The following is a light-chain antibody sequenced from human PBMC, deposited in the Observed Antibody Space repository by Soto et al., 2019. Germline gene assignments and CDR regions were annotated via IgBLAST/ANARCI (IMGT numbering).Light chain of an antibody. CDR1: QSVSSSY. J-gene: IGKJ3*01. CDR2: GAS. CDR3: EQYGSSPFT. Sequence: EIVLTQSPGTLSLSPGERATLSCRASQSVSSSYLAWYQQKPGQAPRLLIYGASSRATGIPDRFSGSGSVTDFTRTISRLEPSDFAVYYCEQYGSSPFTFGPGTKVDIK. V-gene: IGKV3-20*01.